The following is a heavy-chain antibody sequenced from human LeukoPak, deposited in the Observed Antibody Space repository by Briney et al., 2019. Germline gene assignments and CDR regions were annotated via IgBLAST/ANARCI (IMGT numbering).Heavy chain of an antibody. J-gene: IGHJ1*01. CDR3: ASGEAGYYYGSGSYLPFQH. V-gene: IGHV4-4*07. Sequence: SETLSLTCTVSGGSISSYDWSWIRQPAGKGLEWIGRIYTRGSTNYNPSLKSRVSMSVDTSKKQFSLKLSSVTAADTAVYYCASGEAGYYYGSGSYLPFQHWGQGTLVTVSS. D-gene: IGHD3-10*01. CDR2: IYTRGST. CDR1: GGSISSYD.